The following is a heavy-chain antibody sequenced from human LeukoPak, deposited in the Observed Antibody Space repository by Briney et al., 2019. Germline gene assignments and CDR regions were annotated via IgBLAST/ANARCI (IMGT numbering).Heavy chain of an antibody. CDR2: IFHSGNK. CDR3: ARRVGLTTEIDS. CDR1: GGSFSGYY. Sequence: NASETLSLTCAVYGGSFSGYYWSWIRQPPGKGLEWIATIFHSGNKYYNPSIRRRVTISVDTSKDQFSLSLSSVTAADTAIYYCARRVGLTTEIDSWGQGTLVSVSS. D-gene: IGHD1-26*01. J-gene: IGHJ4*02. V-gene: IGHV4-34*12.